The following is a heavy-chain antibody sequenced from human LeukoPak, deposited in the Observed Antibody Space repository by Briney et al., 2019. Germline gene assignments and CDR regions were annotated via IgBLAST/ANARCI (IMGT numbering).Heavy chain of an antibody. J-gene: IGHJ4*02. CDR2: MRPTSGDT. D-gene: IGHD1-7*01. CDR3: ARRPTGTAFDY. V-gene: IGHV1-8*01. Sequence: ASVKVSSKASGYTFTSYDINWVRQASGQGLEWMGWMRPTSGDTGYAQKFQGRVTMTRDTSISTAYMELSGLRSEDTAVYYCARRPTGTAFDYWGQGSLVTVSS. CDR1: GYTFTSYD.